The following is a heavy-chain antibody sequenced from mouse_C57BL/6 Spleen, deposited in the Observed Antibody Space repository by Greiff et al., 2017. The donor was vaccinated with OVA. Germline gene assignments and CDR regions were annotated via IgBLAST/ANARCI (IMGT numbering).Heavy chain of an antibody. V-gene: IGHV1-69*01. D-gene: IGHD1-1*01. J-gene: IGHJ2*01. CDR3: ARGHYGSSYGGYFDY. CDR1: GYTFTSYW. Sequence: VQLQQPGAELVMPGASVKLSCKASGYTFTSYWMHWVKQRPGQGLEWIGEIDPSDSYTNYNQKFKGKSTLTVDKSSSTAYMQLSSLTSEDSAVYYCARGHYGSSYGGYFDYWDQGTTLTVSS. CDR2: IDPSDSYT.